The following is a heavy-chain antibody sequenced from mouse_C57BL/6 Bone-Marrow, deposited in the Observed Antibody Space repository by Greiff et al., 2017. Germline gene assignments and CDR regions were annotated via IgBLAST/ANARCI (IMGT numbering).Heavy chain of an antibody. V-gene: IGHV6-3*01. CDR2: IRLKSDNYAT. CDR1: GFTFSNYW. Sequence: EVKLMESGGGLVQPGGSMKLSCVASGFTFSNYWMNWVRQSPEKGLEWVAQIRLKSDNYATHYAESGKGRFTISRDDSKSSVYLQMNNLRAEDTGIYYCTGYDCPWFAYWGQGTLVTVSA. D-gene: IGHD2-4*01. J-gene: IGHJ3*01. CDR3: TGYDCPWFAY.